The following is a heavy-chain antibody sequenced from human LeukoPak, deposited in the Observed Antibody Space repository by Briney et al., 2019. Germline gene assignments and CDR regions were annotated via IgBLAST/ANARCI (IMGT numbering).Heavy chain of an antibody. J-gene: IGHJ4*02. V-gene: IGHV7-4-1*02. D-gene: IGHD3-22*01. CDR2: MNTNTGNP. Sequence: ASVKVSCKASGYTFTNYAMNWVRQAPGQGLEWMGWMNTNTGNPTYAQGFTGRFVLSLDTSVSTAYLQISSLKTEDTAVCYCAVLSYDSSGYYYPFDYWGQGTLVTVSS. CDR3: AVLSYDSSGYYYPFDY. CDR1: GYTFTNYA.